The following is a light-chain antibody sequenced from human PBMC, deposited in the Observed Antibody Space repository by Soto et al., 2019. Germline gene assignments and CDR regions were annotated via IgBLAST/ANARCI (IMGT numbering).Light chain of an antibody. CDR2: EVT. CDR3: SSFAGSINLI. CDR1: SSDVGGYNY. J-gene: IGLJ2*01. Sequence: QSALTQPPSASGSPGQSVTISCTGTSSDVGGYNYVSWYQQHPGKAPKVMIYEVTKRPSGVPDRFSGSKSGNTASLTVSGLQAEDEADYYCSSFAGSINLIFGGGTKVTVL. V-gene: IGLV2-8*01.